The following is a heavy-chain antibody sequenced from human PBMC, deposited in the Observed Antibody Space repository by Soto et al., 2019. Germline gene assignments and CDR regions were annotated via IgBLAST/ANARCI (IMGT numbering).Heavy chain of an antibody. CDR1: GFTFSSYS. Sequence: VQLVESGGGLVKPGGSLRLSCAASGFTFSSYSMNWVRQAPGKGLEWVSSISSSSSYIYYADSVKGRFTISRDNAKNSLYLQMNSLRAEDTAVYYCARDRCSGGSCYSASCFDYWGQGTLVTVSS. CDR2: ISSSSSYI. J-gene: IGHJ4*02. CDR3: ARDRCSGGSCYSASCFDY. D-gene: IGHD2-15*01. V-gene: IGHV3-21*01.